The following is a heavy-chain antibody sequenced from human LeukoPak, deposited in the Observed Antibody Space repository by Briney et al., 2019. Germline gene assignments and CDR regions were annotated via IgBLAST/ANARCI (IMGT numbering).Heavy chain of an antibody. D-gene: IGHD2-2*01. J-gene: IGHJ6*04. V-gene: IGHV1-69*13. Sequence: SVKVPCKASGGTFSSYAISWVRQAPGQGLEWMGGIIPIFGTANYAQKFQGRVTITADESTSTAYMELSSLRSEDTAAYYCARDFVVVPAAGGDYYYGMDVWGKGTTVTVSS. CDR2: IIPIFGTA. CDR1: GGTFSSYA. CDR3: ARDFVVVPAAGGDYYYGMDV.